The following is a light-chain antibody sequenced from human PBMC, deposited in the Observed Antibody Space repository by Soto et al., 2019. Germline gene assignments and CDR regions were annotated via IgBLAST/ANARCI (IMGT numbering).Light chain of an antibody. V-gene: IGKV1-39*01. J-gene: IGKJ1*01. CDR1: QGISTY. CDR3: QQSYSLRT. CDR2: AAS. Sequence: DIPMTQSPSSLSASVGDRVTITCRASQGISTYLNWYQQKPGKAPNRLIYAASSLQSGVPSRFSGSGSGTDFTLTISSLQPEDFATYYCQQSYSLRTFGQGTKVEIK.